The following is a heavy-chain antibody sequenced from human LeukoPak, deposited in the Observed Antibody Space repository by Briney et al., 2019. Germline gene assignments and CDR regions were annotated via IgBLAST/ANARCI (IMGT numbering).Heavy chain of an antibody. Sequence: GGSLRLSCAASGFTFSDYAMHWVRQAPGKGLEWVAVISYDGSQKYHADSAKGRFTISRDNSKNTLFLQMNSLRPEDTAVYYCATEQWLDGNAFDIWGQGTMVTVSS. CDR1: GFTFSDYA. D-gene: IGHD6-19*01. CDR3: ATEQWLDGNAFDI. V-gene: IGHV3-30*04. J-gene: IGHJ3*02. CDR2: ISYDGSQK.